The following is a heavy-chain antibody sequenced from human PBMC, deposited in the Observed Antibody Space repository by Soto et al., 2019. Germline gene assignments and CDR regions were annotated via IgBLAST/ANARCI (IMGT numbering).Heavy chain of an antibody. CDR1: GGTSSSYA. Sequence: SVKVSCKASGGTSSSYAISWVRQAPGQGLEWMGGIIPIFGTANYAQKFQGRVTITADKSTSTAYMELSSLRSEDTAVYYCARDGCTNGVCPSDYWGQGTLVTISS. D-gene: IGHD2-8*01. CDR2: IIPIFGTA. CDR3: ARDGCTNGVCPSDY. V-gene: IGHV1-69*06. J-gene: IGHJ4*02.